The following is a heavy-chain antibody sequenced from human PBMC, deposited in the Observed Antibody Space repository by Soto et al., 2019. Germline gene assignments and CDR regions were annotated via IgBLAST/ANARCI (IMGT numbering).Heavy chain of an antibody. CDR1: GFTFSDYY. V-gene: IGHV3-11*06. CDR2: ISSSSSYT. J-gene: IGHJ6*02. Sequence: LRLSCAASGFTFSDYYMSWIRQAPGKGLEWVSYISSSSSYTNYADSVKGRFTISRDSAKNSLYLQMNSLRAEDTAVYYCARGDDILTGYYHYYYYGMDVWGQGTTVTVSS. D-gene: IGHD3-9*01. CDR3: ARGDDILTGYYHYYYYGMDV.